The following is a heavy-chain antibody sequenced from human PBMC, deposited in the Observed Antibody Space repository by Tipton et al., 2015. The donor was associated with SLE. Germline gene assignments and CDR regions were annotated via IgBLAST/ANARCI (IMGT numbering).Heavy chain of an antibody. CDR3: ARDRQQMDLGMDV. J-gene: IGHJ6*02. D-gene: IGHD6-13*01. CDR2: INPSGGST. CDR1: GYTFTSYY. V-gene: IGHV1-46*01. Sequence: QVQLVQSGPEVKKPGASVKVSCKASGYTFTSYYMHWVRQAPGQGLEWMGIINPSGGSTRYAQKFQGRVTMTRDTSTSTVYMELSSLRSDDAAVYYCARDRQQMDLGMDVWGQGTTVTVSS.